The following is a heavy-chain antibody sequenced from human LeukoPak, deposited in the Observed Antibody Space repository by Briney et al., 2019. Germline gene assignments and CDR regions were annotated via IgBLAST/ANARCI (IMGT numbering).Heavy chain of an antibody. D-gene: IGHD2-15*01. CDR3: ARSRGYSTPGWFDP. J-gene: IGHJ5*02. CDR1: GYTFTDYY. CDR2: VDPEDGET. V-gene: IGHV1-69-2*01. Sequence: ASVKVSCKVSGYTFTDYYMHWVQQAPGKGLEWMGLVDPEDGETIYAEKFQGRVTITADTSTDTAYMELSSLRSEDTAVYYCARSRGYSTPGWFDPWGQGTLVTVSS.